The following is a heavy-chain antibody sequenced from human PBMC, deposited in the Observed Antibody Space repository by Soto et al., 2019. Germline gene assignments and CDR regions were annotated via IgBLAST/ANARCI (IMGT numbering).Heavy chain of an antibody. CDR3: ASLTSRPQEYYYGMDV. CDR2: IRSKGYGGTT. J-gene: IGHJ6*02. V-gene: IGHV3-49*03. Sequence: GGSLRLSCTGSGFTFGDFGMSWFRQAPGRGLEWLSFIRSKGYGGTTESAASVRGRFITSRDDSKSIAYLQMNSLKTEDTAVYYCASLTSRPQEYYYGMDVWGQGTTVTVSS. CDR1: GFTFGDFG. D-gene: IGHD2-2*01.